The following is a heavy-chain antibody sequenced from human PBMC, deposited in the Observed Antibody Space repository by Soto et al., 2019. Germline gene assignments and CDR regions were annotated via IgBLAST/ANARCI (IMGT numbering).Heavy chain of an antibody. CDR1: GGSVSSGNYY. D-gene: IGHD2-15*01. CDR2: IYYTGST. V-gene: IGHV4-61*01. Sequence: ASETLSLTCTVSGGSVSSGNYYWSWIRQPPGKGLEWIGFIYYTGSTSYNPSLKSRVTISMDTSKNQFSLKLTSVTAADTAVYYCASALYCSGGSCSFDPWGQGTLVTVS. CDR3: ASALYCSGGSCSFDP. J-gene: IGHJ5*02.